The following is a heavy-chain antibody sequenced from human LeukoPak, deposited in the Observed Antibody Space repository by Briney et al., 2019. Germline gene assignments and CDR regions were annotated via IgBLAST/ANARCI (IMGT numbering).Heavy chain of an antibody. J-gene: IGHJ4*02. CDR3: ARGLGEGYPDY. CDR1: GYSISSGYY. Sequence: SETLSLTCTVSGYSISSGYYWGWIRQPPGKGLEWIGSIYHSGSTYYNPSLKSRVTISVDTSNNQFSLKLTSVTAADTAVYYCARGLGEGYPDYWGPGTLVTVSS. CDR2: IYHSGST. D-gene: IGHD5-24*01. V-gene: IGHV4-38-2*02.